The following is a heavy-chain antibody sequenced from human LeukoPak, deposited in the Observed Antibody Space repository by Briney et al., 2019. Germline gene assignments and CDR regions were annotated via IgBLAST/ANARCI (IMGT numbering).Heavy chain of an antibody. CDR2: ISAYNGET. V-gene: IGHV1-18*01. CDR1: GYTFTSYG. D-gene: IGHD3-10*01. J-gene: IGHJ6*02. CDR3: ARDQDYYGSGNYPYGMDV. Sequence: ASVKVSCKASGYTFTSYGFTWVRQAPGQGLEWMGWISAYNGETKYTQKFQGRATMTTDVSTSTAYLELRSLRSDDTAVYYCARDQDYYGSGNYPYGMDVWGQGTTVTVSS.